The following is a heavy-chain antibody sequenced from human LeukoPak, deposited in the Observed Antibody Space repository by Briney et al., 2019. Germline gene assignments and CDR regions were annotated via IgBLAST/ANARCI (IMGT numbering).Heavy chain of an antibody. CDR2: ISSSANYI. D-gene: IGHD1/OR15-1a*01. V-gene: IGHV3-21*06. J-gene: IGHJ4*02. CDR3: ARDRTSGRDGGFDY. Sequence: PGGSLRLSCAASGFTFSSYTMNWVRQAPGKGLEWVSSISSSANYIYYADSLKGRFTISRDNAKNSVYLQKSSLRAEDTAVYYCARDRTSGRDGGFDYWGQGTLVTVSS. CDR1: GFTFSSYT.